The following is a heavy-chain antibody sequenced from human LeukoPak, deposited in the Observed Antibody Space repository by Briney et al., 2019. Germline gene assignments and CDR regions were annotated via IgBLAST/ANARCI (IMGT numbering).Heavy chain of an antibody. V-gene: IGHV3-48*03. CDR3: AKYYYDSSGYVV. D-gene: IGHD3-22*01. CDR2: ISSSGGTI. J-gene: IGHJ4*02. CDR1: GFTFSSYE. Sequence: GGSLRLSCAASGFTFSSYEMNWVRQTPGKGLEWLSYISSSGGTIYYADSVKGRFTISRDNAKSSLYLQMNSLRAEDTAVYYCAKYYYDSSGYVVWGQGTLVTVSS.